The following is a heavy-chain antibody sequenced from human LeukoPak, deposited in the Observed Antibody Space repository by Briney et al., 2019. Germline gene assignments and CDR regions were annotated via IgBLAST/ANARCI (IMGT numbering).Heavy chain of an antibody. Sequence: GASVKVSCKASGYTFTSYDINWVRQATGQGLEWMGWMNPYSGNTGYVQKFQGRVTMTRDTSISTAYMELSSLRSDDTAVYFCARGSRGSLGRDYWGQGTLVTVSS. D-gene: IGHD1-26*01. V-gene: IGHV1-8*01. CDR3: ARGSRGSLGRDY. CDR2: MNPYSGNT. J-gene: IGHJ4*02. CDR1: GYTFTSYD.